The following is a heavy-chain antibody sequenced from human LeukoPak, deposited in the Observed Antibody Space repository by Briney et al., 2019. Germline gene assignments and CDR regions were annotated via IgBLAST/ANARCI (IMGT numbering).Heavy chain of an antibody. Sequence: SETLSLTCTVSGVSINNYYWSWIRQPPGKGLEWIGYIYYSGSTNYNPSLKSRVTISVDTSKNQFSLKLSSVTAADTAVYYCARVRYDFWSGYSDYWGQGTLVTVSS. CDR3: ARVRYDFWSGYSDY. V-gene: IGHV4-59*01. D-gene: IGHD3-3*01. CDR1: GVSINNYY. J-gene: IGHJ4*02. CDR2: IYYSGST.